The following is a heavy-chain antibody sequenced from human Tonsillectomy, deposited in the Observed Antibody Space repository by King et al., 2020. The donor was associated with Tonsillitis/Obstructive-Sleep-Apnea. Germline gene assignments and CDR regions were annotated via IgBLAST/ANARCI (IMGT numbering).Heavy chain of an antibody. V-gene: IGHV4-31*03. CDR2: ISYSGST. J-gene: IGHJ4*02. D-gene: IGHD4-17*01. CDR1: GGSISSGGYY. CDR3: ARWDYGDSVWD. Sequence: QLQESGPGLVKPSQTLSLTCTVSGGSISSGGYYWSWIRQHPGKGLEWIGYISYSGSTYYNPSPKSRVTISVDTSKNQFSLKLSSVTAADTAVYYCARWDYGDSVWDWGQGTLVTVSS.